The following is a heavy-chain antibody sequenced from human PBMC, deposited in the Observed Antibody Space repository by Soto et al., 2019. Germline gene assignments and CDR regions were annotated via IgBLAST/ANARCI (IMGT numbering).Heavy chain of an antibody. CDR2: ILSKSDGGTT. Sequence: EVQLVESGGGLVKPGGSLRLSCAASGFTFSDSWMGWVRQAPGNGLEWVGRILSKSDGGTTDYAAPVKGRVTISRDDSKNTLYLQMNSLKIEDTAVYYCSTYDYISGIYRYRWAYWGQGTLVTVSS. CDR1: GFTFSDSW. CDR3: STYDYISGIYRYRWAY. J-gene: IGHJ4*02. V-gene: IGHV3-15*01. D-gene: IGHD3-16*02.